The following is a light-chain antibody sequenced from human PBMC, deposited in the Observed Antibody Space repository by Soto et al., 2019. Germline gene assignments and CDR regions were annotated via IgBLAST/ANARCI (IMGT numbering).Light chain of an antibody. CDR2: GAS. CDR1: QSVSSN. J-gene: IGKJ1*01. Sequence: EIVMTQSPATLSVSPGERATLSCRASQSVSSNLAWYQQKPGQAPRLLIYGASTRATGVAVRFRGSGSGTEFTLTISSLQSEDFAVYYCQHYNNWPPWTFGQGTKVEIK. V-gene: IGKV3-15*01. CDR3: QHYNNWPPWT.